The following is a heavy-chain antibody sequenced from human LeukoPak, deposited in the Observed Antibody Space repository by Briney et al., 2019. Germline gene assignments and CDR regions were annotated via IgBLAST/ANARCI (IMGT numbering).Heavy chain of an antibody. J-gene: IGHJ4*02. D-gene: IGHD1-7*01. CDR2: LNPNSGVT. V-gene: IGHV1-2*02. CDR3: AREDNWNYDY. Sequence: ASVKVSCKASVYTFNRYYMHWVRQAPGHGLGWMGWLNPNSGVTKYAQKFQGRVTMTRDTSISTAYMELSSLRSDDTAVYYCAREDNWNYDYWGQGTLVTVSS. CDR1: VYTFNRYY.